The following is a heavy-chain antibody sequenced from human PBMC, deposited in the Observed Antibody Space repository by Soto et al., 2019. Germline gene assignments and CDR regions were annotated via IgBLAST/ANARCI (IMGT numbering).Heavy chain of an antibody. J-gene: IGHJ3*02. V-gene: IGHV3-23*01. D-gene: IGHD2-15*01. CDR3: TKGGYCLLFDI. CDR2: IRGSGGHT. CDR1: GFSFSSYA. Sequence: PGGSLRLACVPSGFSFSSYAMGWVRHTPGNGLEWVSGIRGSGGHTYHTDSVKERFTISRHNSNHTLSLQMHTLRVKGTSVYFCTKGGYCLLFDIWGEGTVVT.